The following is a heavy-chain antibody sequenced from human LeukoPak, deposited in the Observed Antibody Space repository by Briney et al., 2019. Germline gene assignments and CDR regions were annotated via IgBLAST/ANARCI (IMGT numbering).Heavy chain of an antibody. CDR2: IYYSKNT. J-gene: IGHJ4*02. CDR3: VSPRGFSYGYFDY. CDR1: GGSISSSSAY. V-gene: IGHV4-39*01. Sequence: TPSETLSLTRTVSGGSISSSSAYWGWIRQPPGKGLEWIGSIYYSKNTYYNPSLKSRVTISADTSKNQFSLTLGSVSATDTAVYYCVSPRGFSYGYFDYWGQGTLVTVSS. D-gene: IGHD5-18*01.